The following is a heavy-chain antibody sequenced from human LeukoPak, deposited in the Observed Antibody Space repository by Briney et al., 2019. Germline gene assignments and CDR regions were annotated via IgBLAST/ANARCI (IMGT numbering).Heavy chain of an antibody. J-gene: IGHJ4*02. Sequence: SETLSLTCTVSGGSISSYYWSWIRQPPGKKLEWIAYIYYTGSTNYNPSLKSRATISVDTSKNHFSLELSSVTAADTAVYFCARHRNDYGGNSFGDWGQGTPVTVSS. D-gene: IGHD4-23*01. CDR1: GGSISSYY. V-gene: IGHV4-59*08. CDR3: ARHRNDYGGNSFGD. CDR2: IYYTGST.